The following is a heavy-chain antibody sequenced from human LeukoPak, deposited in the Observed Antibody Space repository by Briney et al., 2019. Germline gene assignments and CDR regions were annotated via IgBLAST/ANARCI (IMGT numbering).Heavy chain of an antibody. CDR2: ISGSGGST. CDR3: AKGDYYGSGRQAY. Sequence: GGTLRLSCAASGFTFSSYGMSWVRQAPGKGLEWVSAISGSGGSTYYADSVKGRFTISRDNSKNTLYLQMNSLRAEDTAVYYCAKGDYYGSGRQAYWGQGTLVTVSS. CDR1: GFTFSSYG. D-gene: IGHD3-10*01. J-gene: IGHJ4*02. V-gene: IGHV3-23*01.